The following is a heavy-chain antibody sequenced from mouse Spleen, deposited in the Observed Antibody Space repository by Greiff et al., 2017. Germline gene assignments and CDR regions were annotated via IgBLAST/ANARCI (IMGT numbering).Heavy chain of an antibody. CDR3: ARRETARATAY. V-gene: IGHV5-6*01. Sequence: EVQGVESGGDLVKPGGSLKLSCAASGFTFSSYGMSWVRQTPDKRLEWVATISSGGSYTYYPDSVKGRFTISRDNAKNTLYLQMSSLKSEDTAMYYGARRETARATAYWGQGTLVTVSA. CDR2: ISSGGSYT. J-gene: IGHJ3*01. D-gene: IGHD3-2*01. CDR1: GFTFSSYG.